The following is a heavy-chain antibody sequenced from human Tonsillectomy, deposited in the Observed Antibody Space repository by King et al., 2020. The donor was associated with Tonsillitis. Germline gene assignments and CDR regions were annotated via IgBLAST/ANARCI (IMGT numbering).Heavy chain of an antibody. D-gene: IGHD2-21*02. CDR3: ARGGIVVVTAIGHFDY. Sequence: VQLVQSGAEVKKPGASVKVSCKASGYTFTSYYMHWVRQAPGQGLEWMGIINPSGGSTSYAQKFQGRVTMTRDTSTSTVYMELSRLRSEDTAVYYCARGGIVVVTAIGHFDYWGQGTLVTVSS. CDR2: INPSGGST. V-gene: IGHV1-46*01. CDR1: GYTFTSYY. J-gene: IGHJ4*02.